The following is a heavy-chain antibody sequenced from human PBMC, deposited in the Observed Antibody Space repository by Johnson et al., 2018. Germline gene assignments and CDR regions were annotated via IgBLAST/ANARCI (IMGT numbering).Heavy chain of an antibody. CDR2: ISGSGGST. CDR1: GFTFSSYA. J-gene: IGHJ3*02. Sequence: VQLQESGGGVVQPGRSLRLSCAASGFTFSSYAMSWVRQAPGKGLEWVSDISGSGGSTYYADSVKGRFTISRDNSKNTLYLQMNSLRAEDTAVYYCAKDRGMVVVFDTFDTWGQGTLVTASS. D-gene: IGHD3-22*01. CDR3: AKDRGMVVVFDTFDT. V-gene: IGHV3-23*01.